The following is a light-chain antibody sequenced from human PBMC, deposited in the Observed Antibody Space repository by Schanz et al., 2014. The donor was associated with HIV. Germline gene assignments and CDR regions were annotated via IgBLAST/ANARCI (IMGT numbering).Light chain of an antibody. V-gene: IGKV3-20*01. J-gene: IGKJ2*01. CDR2: ATS. Sequence: ETVLTQSPGTLSLSPGEEATLSCRASQTVSTDYFTWYQQKPGQAPRLVIYATSTRAAGIPDRFSGTGSGTDFTLTISSLEPEDFAVYYCQQYGSSSYTFGQGTKLEIK. CDR1: QTVSTDY. CDR3: QQYGSSSYT.